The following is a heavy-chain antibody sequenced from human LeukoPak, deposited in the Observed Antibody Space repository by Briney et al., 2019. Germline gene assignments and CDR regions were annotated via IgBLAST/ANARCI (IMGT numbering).Heavy chain of an antibody. V-gene: IGHV4-34*01. D-gene: IGHD5/OR15-5a*01. Sequence: SETLSLTCTVSGGSISSYYWSWIRQPPGKGLEWIGEINHSGSTKYNPSLKSRVTISVDTSKSQFSLKLSSVTAADTAVYYCARGSTHWFDPWGQGTLVTVSS. J-gene: IGHJ5*02. CDR2: INHSGST. CDR1: GGSISSYY. CDR3: ARGSTHWFDP.